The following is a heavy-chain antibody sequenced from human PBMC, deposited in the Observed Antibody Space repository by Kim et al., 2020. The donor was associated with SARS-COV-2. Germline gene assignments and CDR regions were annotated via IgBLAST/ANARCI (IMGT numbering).Heavy chain of an antibody. D-gene: IGHD6-6*01. Sequence: SETLSLTCTVSGGSISSYYWNWIRQSPGKGLEWIGYIYYSGSINYNPSLNTRVTISVDTSKNQLSLKLNSVTAADTAVYYCAREYSNSLWNYFMDVWGKG. V-gene: IGHV4-59*01. CDR2: IYYSGSI. CDR3: AREYSNSLWNYFMDV. CDR1: GGSISSYY. J-gene: IGHJ6*03.